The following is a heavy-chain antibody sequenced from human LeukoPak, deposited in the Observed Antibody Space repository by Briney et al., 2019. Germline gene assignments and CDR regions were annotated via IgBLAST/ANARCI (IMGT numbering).Heavy chain of an antibody. J-gene: IGHJ3*02. CDR3: ARVISGFWTGYYDPFDI. CDR2: MNPNSGTA. V-gene: IGHV1-8*03. CDR1: GYTFTNYD. Sequence: ASVKVSCKASGYTFTNYDINWVRQATGQGLEWMGWMNPNSGTAGYAHNFQDRVTITGDTSMSTAYMELSSLRSEDTAVYYCARVISGFWTGYYDPFDIWGQGTMVTVSS. D-gene: IGHD3/OR15-3a*01.